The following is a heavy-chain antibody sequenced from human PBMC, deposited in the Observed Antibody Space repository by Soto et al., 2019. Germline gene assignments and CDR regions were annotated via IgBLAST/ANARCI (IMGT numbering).Heavy chain of an antibody. D-gene: IGHD5-18*01. CDR1: GYTFTSYG. Sequence: QVQLVQSGTEVKKPGASVMVSCKTSGYTFTSYGISWVRQAPGQGPEWMGLISPYNGDTIYARKFQGRVNVTADTATSTVYLELRSLRSDDTSVYYCVRDASSGYRGWLDPCGQGTLVTVSS. CDR2: ISPYNGDT. J-gene: IGHJ5*02. CDR3: VRDASSGYRGWLDP. V-gene: IGHV1-18*01.